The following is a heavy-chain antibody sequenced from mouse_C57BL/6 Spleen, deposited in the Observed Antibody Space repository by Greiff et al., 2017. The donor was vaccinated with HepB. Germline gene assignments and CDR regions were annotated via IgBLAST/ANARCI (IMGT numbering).Heavy chain of an antibody. V-gene: IGHV5-6*01. D-gene: IGHD2-3*01. CDR2: ISSGGSYT. Sequence: VQLKQSGGDLVKPGGSLKLSCAASGFTFSSYGMSWVRQTPDKRLEWVATISSGGSYTYYPDSVKGRFTISRDNAKNTLYLQMSSLKSEDTAMYYCARQGGNGYYGFDVWGTGTTVTVSS. CDR3: ARQGGNGYYGFDV. J-gene: IGHJ1*03. CDR1: GFTFSSYG.